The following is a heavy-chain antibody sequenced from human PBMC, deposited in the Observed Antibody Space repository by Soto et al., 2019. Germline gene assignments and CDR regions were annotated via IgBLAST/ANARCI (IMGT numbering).Heavy chain of an antibody. J-gene: IGHJ6*02. D-gene: IGHD3-3*01. CDR3: ARDRSTPGVAPYYGMYV. CDR2: ISYDGSNK. Sequence: QVQLVESGGGVVQPGRSLRLSCAASGFTFSSYAMHWVRQAPGKGLEWVAVISYDGSNKYYADSVKGRFTISRDNSKNTLYLQMNSLRAEDTAVYYCARDRSTPGVAPYYGMYVWGQGTTVTVSS. CDR1: GFTFSSYA. V-gene: IGHV3-30-3*01.